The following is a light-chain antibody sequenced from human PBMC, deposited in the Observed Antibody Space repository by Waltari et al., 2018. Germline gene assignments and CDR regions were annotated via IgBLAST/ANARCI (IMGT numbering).Light chain of an antibody. J-gene: IGKJ1*01. CDR2: TAS. CDR1: QTVNINY. Sequence: DIVFTQSPGTLSLSPGDRATLSCGASQTVNINYLACYQHKPGQAPRLLIYTASSRASGIPDRCSGSGYGTDFTLTISRLQHEDFAGYYCHQYGSSPGGTFGQGTRVEIK. CDR3: HQYGSSPGGT. V-gene: IGKV3-20*01.